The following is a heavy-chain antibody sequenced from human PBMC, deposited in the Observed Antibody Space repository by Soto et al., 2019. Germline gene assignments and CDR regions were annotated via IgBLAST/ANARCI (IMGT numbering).Heavy chain of an antibody. V-gene: IGHV1-18*01. CDR3: ARMESFGSLNWFDP. D-gene: IGHD5-18*01. CDR2: ISAYNGNT. CDR1: GYTFTSYG. J-gene: IGHJ5*02. Sequence: ASVKVSCKASGYTFTSYGISWVRQAPGQGLEWMGWISAYNGNTNYAQKFQGRVTMTRDISIATAYMELNSLTSEDTAIYYCARMESFGSLNWFDPWGQGTLVTVSS.